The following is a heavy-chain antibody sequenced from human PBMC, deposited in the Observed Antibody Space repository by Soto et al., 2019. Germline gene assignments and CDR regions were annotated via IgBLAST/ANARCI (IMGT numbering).Heavy chain of an antibody. CDR2: MWYHVRDK. CDR1: GFSFSDYV. CDR3: ARDAGGQSGNFIFDN. V-gene: IGHV3-33*01. J-gene: IGHJ4*02. Sequence: QVQLVESGGGVVQPGRSLRLSCAASGFSFSDYVMHWVRQAPGQGLEWVAVMWYHVRDKFYAESVKGRFTIARDNSKNTLYLQMNSLRAEDSAVYYCARDAGGQSGNFIFDNWGQGTLVTVSS. D-gene: IGHD1-26*01.